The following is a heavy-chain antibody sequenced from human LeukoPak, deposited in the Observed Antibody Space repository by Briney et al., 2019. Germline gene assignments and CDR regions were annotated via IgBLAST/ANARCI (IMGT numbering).Heavy chain of an antibody. CDR3: AKDQSGSWLINWFDP. CDR1: GFTFSSYA. V-gene: IGHV3-23*01. CDR2: ISGSGGST. Sequence: PGGSLRLSCAASGFTFSSYAMSWVRQAPGKGLEWVSAISGSGGSTYYADSVKGRFTISRDNSKNTLYLQMNSLRAEDTAVYYCAKDQSGSWLINWFDPWGQGTLVTVSS. J-gene: IGHJ5*02. D-gene: IGHD6-13*01.